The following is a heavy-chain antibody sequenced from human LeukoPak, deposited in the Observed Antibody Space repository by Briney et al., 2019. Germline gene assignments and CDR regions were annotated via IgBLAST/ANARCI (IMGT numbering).Heavy chain of an antibody. CDR2: TSAYNGNT. V-gene: IGHV1-18*01. Sequence: ASVKVSCKASGYTFTNYGISWVRQAPGQGLEWMGWTSAYNGNTNYAQKIQGRVAMTTDTCTSTAYMELRSLRADDTAVYYCARDRQSELYYYDSSGYIHAFDIWGQGTMVTVSS. D-gene: IGHD3-22*01. J-gene: IGHJ3*02. CDR1: GYTFTNYG. CDR3: ARDRQSELYYYDSSGYIHAFDI.